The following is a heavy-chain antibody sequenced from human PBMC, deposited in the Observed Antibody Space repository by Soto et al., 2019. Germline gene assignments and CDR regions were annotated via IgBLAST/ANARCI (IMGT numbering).Heavy chain of an antibody. J-gene: IGHJ4*02. D-gene: IGHD3-10*01. V-gene: IGHV3-53*01. CDR1: GFTVGNNY. CDR2: IYSTGTT. CDR3: AKDGRGSGSHYNSFGY. Sequence: EVQLVESGGGLIQPGGSLKLSCAASGFTVGNNYMSWVRQAPGKGLEWVSLIYSTGTTKYADSVKGRFTVSRDNAKKTLYLKMNSLRAEDTAVYYCAKDGRGSGSHYNSFGYWGQGTLVTVSS.